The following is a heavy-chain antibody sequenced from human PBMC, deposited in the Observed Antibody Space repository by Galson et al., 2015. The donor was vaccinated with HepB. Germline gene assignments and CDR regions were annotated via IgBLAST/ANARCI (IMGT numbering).Heavy chain of an antibody. J-gene: IGHJ4*02. CDR2: IKSKTDGGTT. CDR1: GFTFSNAW. V-gene: IGHV3-15*01. CDR3: TGFDATVTIWYFDY. D-gene: IGHD4-17*01. Sequence: SLRLSCAASGFTFSNAWMSWVRQAPGKGLEWVGRIKSKTDGGTTDYAAPVKGRFTISRDDSKNTLYLQMNSLKTQDTAVYYCTGFDATVTIWYFDYWGQGTLVTVSS.